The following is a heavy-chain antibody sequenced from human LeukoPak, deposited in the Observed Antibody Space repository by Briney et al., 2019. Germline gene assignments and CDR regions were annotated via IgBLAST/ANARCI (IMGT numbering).Heavy chain of an antibody. J-gene: IGHJ3*02. D-gene: IGHD2-15*01. Sequence: PGGSLRLSCAASGFTFSSYGMHWVRQAPGKGLEWVAVIWYGGSNKYYADSVKGRFTISRDNSKNTLYLQMNSLRAEDTAVYYCAKDLGYCSGGSCHDAFDIWGQGTMVTVSS. CDR3: AKDLGYCSGGSCHDAFDI. V-gene: IGHV3-30*02. CDR2: IWYGGSNK. CDR1: GFTFSSYG.